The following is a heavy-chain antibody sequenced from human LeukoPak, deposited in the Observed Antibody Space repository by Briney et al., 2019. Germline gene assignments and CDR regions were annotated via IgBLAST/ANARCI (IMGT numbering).Heavy chain of an antibody. V-gene: IGHV3-15*01. CDR2: IKSKSEGATR. CDR3: AAGTGNSDFDY. Sequence: SGGSLRLSCVASGFTFTEAWMSWVRQAPGKGLEWIGRIKSKSEGATRDFAAPVKGRVTMSRDESKNTVYLHMDSLKIEDTAMYYCAAGTGNSDFDYWGQGTLVTVSS. CDR1: GFTFTEAW. D-gene: IGHD1-1*01. J-gene: IGHJ4*02.